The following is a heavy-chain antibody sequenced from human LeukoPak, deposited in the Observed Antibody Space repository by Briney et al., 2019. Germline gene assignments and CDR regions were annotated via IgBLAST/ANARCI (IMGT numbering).Heavy chain of an antibody. V-gene: IGHV4-34*01. D-gene: IGHD3-22*01. J-gene: IGHJ4*02. CDR2: INHSGST. CDR3: ARDRYYYDSSGYLYFDY. CDR1: GGSFSGYY. Sequence: SETLSLTCAVYGGSFSGYYWSWVRQPPGKGLEWIGEINHSGSTNYNPSLKSRVTISVETSKNQFSLKLSSVTAADTAVYYCARDRYYYDSSGYLYFDYWGQGTLVTVSS.